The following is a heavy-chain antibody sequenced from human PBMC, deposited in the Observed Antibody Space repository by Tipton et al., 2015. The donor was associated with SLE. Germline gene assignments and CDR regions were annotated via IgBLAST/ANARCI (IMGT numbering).Heavy chain of an antibody. V-gene: IGHV4-59*01. CDR2: IFYTGSA. CDR1: GGSISSFF. D-gene: IGHD2-15*01. Sequence: TLSLTCTVSGGSISSFFWSWIRQPPGKGLEWIGHIFYTGSARYNPSLKSRVTILVDTSRNQFSLRLGSVTAADTAIYYCAFSSGGRSYSGVFDIWGQGTIVTVS. J-gene: IGHJ3*02. CDR3: AFSSGGRSYSGVFDI.